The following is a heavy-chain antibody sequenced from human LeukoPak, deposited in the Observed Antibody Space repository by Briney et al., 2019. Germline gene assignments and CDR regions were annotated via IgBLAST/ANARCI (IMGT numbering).Heavy chain of an antibody. Sequence: SETLSLTCAVYGGSFSGYYWSWIRHPPGRGREGIGETNHRGSTNYNTSLKSRVTISVDTSKTHFSLKLSSVTAADTAVYYCARGATRDYYDFWSGERIIDYWGQGTLVTVSS. CDR2: TNHRGST. J-gene: IGHJ4*02. CDR3: ARGATRDYYDFWSGERIIDY. D-gene: IGHD3-3*01. CDR1: GGSFSGYY. V-gene: IGHV4-34*01.